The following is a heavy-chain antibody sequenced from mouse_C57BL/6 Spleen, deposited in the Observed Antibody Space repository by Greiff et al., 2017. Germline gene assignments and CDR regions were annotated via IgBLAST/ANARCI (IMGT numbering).Heavy chain of an antibody. CDR1: GYTFTSYW. J-gene: IGHJ1*03. D-gene: IGHD1-1*01. CDR3: ARDHYYGSSPYWYFDV. CDR2: IHPNSGST. Sequence: QVQLQQPGAELVKPGASVKLSCKASGYTFTSYWMHWVKQRPGQGLEWIGMIHPNSGSTNYNEKFKSKATLTVDKSSSTAYMQLSSLTSEDSAVYYCARDHYYGSSPYWYFDVWGTGTTVTVSS. V-gene: IGHV1-64*01.